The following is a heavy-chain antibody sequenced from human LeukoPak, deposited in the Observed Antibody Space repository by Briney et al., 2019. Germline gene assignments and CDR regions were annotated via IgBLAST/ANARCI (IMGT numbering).Heavy chain of an antibody. D-gene: IGHD3-10*01. V-gene: IGHV4-34*01. CDR2: INHSGST. CDR1: GGSSSGYY. J-gene: IGHJ4*02. CDR3: ARSGYGGVRGATFDY. Sequence: PSETLSLTCAVYGGSSSGYYWSWIRQPPGKGLEWIGEINHSGSTNYNPSLKSRVTISVDTSKNQFSLKLSSVTAADTAVYYCARSGYGGVRGATFDYWGQGTLVTVSS.